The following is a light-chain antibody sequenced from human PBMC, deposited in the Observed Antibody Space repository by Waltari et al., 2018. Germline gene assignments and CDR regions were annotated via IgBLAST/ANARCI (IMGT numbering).Light chain of an antibody. CDR2: VQD. CDR1: SLRRCS. Sequence: SSELTQDPTVSVALGQTVRITCQGVSLRRCSASWYQQRPGKALVLVFYVQDNRPSGIPDRFSGSTSGDTATLTITGTQAEDEADYYCLSRDISSTRFFGGGTRLTV. CDR3: LSRDISSTRF. J-gene: IGLJ2*01. V-gene: IGLV3-19*01.